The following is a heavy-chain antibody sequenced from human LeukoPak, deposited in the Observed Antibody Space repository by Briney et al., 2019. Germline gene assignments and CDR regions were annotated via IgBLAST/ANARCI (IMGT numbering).Heavy chain of an antibody. CDR1: GFTFSSYW. CDR3: ARVSGFYNQGFDY. CDR2: INSDGSST. Sequence: GGSLRLSCAASGFTFSSYWMHWVRQAPGKGLVWVSRINSDGSSTSYADSVKGRFTISRDNAKNTLYLQMNSLRAEDMAVYYCARVSGFYNQGFDYWGQGTLVTVSS. J-gene: IGHJ4*02. V-gene: IGHV3-74*01. D-gene: IGHD3-22*01.